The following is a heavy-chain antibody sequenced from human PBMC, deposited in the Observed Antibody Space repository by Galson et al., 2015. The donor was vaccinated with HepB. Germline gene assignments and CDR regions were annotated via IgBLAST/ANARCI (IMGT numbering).Heavy chain of an antibody. V-gene: IGHV5-10-1*01. CDR1: GYSFTDCW. CDR3: ARHLGIVVGSMDV. J-gene: IGHJ6*02. D-gene: IGHD3-22*01. Sequence: QSGAEVKKPGESLRISCKGSGYSFTDCWISWVRQVPGKGLEWMGRIDPSDSYTNYSPSFQGHVTISVDKSTSTAYLQWSSLKASDTAMYYCARHLGIVVGSMDVWGQGTTVTVSS. CDR2: IDPSDSYT.